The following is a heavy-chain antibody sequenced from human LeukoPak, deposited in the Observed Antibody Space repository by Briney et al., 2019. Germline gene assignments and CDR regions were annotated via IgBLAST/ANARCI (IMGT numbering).Heavy chain of an antibody. CDR2: IYYSGST. Sequence: SETLSLTCTVSGGSISSYYWSWIRQHPGKGLEWIGYIYYSGSTYYNPSLKSRVTISVDTSKNQFSLRLSSVTAADTAVYYCARLRTYGGNPVDYWGQGTLVTVSS. D-gene: IGHD4-23*01. CDR3: ARLRTYGGNPVDY. J-gene: IGHJ4*02. CDR1: GGSISSYY. V-gene: IGHV4-59*08.